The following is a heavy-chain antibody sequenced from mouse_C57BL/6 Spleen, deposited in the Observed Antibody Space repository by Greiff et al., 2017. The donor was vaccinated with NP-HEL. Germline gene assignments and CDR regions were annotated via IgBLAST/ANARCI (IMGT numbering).Heavy chain of an antibody. CDR2: ISYDGSN. CDR3: ARRSYWVLFDY. Sequence: EVQLQQSGPGLVKPSQSLSLTCSVTGYSITSGYYWNWIRQFPGNKLEWMGYISYDGSNNYNPSLKNRISITRDTSKNQFFLKLNSVTTEDTATYYCARRSYWVLFDYWGQGTTLTVSS. J-gene: IGHJ2*01. V-gene: IGHV3-6*01. CDR1: GYSITSGYY. D-gene: IGHD1-1*01.